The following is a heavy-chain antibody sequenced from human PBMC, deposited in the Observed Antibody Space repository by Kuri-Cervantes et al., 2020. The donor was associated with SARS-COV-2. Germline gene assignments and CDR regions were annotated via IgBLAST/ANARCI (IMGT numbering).Heavy chain of an antibody. D-gene: IGHD4-17*01. CDR3: ARYDYGDYVDAFDI. CDR2: IYPSGST. Sequence: GSLRLSCPLSGGSISSYYWSWIRQPAGKGLEWIGRIYPSGSTNYNPSLKSRVTMSVDTSKNQLSLKLSSVTAADTAVYYCARYDYGDYVDAFDIWGQGKMVTVSS. V-gene: IGHV4-4*07. CDR1: GGSISSYY. J-gene: IGHJ3*02.